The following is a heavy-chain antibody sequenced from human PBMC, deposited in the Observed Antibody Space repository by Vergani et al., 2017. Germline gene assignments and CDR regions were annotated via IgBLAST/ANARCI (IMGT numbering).Heavy chain of an antibody. CDR3: ARKRGGYAFDF. V-gene: IGHV3-21*01. D-gene: IGHD3-10*01. CDR1: GFTFSSYS. CDR2: ISSSSSYI. Sequence: EVQLVESGGGLVKPGGSLRLSCAASGFTFSSYSMNWVRQAPGKGLEWVSSISSSSSYIYYADSVKGRFTSSRDNAKNSLYLQMNSLRAEDTAVYYCARKRGGYAFDFWGQGTMVTVSS. J-gene: IGHJ3*01.